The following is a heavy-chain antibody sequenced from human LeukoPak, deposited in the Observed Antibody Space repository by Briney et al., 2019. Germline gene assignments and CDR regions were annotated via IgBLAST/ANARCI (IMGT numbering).Heavy chain of an antibody. CDR3: TRGPIQLWLYHGMDV. CDR2: IRSKTYGGTT. D-gene: IGHD5-18*01. J-gene: IGHJ6*02. V-gene: IGHV3-49*04. Sequence: GGSLRLSCTVSGFTFGDHALSWVRQAPGKGLEWVGFIRSKTYGGTTEYAASVKGRFIISRDDSTSIAYLQMNSLKTEDTAVYYCTRGPIQLWLYHGMDVWGQGTTVTVSS. CDR1: GFTFGDHA.